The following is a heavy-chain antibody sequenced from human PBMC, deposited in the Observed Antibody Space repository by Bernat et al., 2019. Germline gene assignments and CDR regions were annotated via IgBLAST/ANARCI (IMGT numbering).Heavy chain of an antibody. CDR2: IRSKAYGWTT. Sequence: EVQLVESGGGLVQPGRSLRLSCTASGFTFGDYDLSWVRQAPGKGLEWVGFIRSKAYGWTTECAASATGRFTISRDDSMSTAYLQMSSLKTVDTAVYYWGRQYYFDYWGQGTLVTVSS. V-gene: IGHV3-49*04. CDR1: GFTFGDYD. CDR3: GRQYYFDY. D-gene: IGHD2/OR15-2a*01. J-gene: IGHJ4*02.